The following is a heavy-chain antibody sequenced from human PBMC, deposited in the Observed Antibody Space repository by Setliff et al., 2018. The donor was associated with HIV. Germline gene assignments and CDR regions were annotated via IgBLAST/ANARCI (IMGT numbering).Heavy chain of an antibody. CDR1: GYSISSGYY. D-gene: IGHD5-18*01. Sequence: PSETLSLTCTVSGYSISSGYYWGWIRQPPGKGLEWIGNIYYTGSTNYNPSLKSRITISIDTSKSQFSLKLTSVAAADTAVYYCARDSGGYNYGFAVGSFDYWGQGALVTVSS. J-gene: IGHJ4*02. CDR3: ARDSGGYNYGFAVGSFDY. CDR2: IYYTGST. V-gene: IGHV4-38-2*02.